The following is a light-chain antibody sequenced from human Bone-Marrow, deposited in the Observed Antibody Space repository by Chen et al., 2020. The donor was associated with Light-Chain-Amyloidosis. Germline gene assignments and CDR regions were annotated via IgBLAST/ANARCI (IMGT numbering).Light chain of an antibody. V-gene: IGLV2-14*01. CDR1: SSDVGGDNH. CDR2: EVT. J-gene: IGLJ1*01. Sequence: QSALTQPPSVPGSPGQSITISCTGTSSDVGGDNHVSRYQQHPDRAPQLMIYEVTNRPSWVPDRFSGSKSDNTASLTISGLQTEDEADYFCSSYTITNTLVFGSETRVTVL. CDR3: SSYTITNTLV.